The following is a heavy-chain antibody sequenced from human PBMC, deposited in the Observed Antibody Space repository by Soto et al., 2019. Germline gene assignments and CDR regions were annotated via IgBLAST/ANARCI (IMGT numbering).Heavy chain of an antibody. J-gene: IGHJ5*02. CDR3: ARQWGATGKAQYNWFDP. CDR2: IYYSGST. CDR1: GGSISSSSYY. D-gene: IGHD1-26*01. Sequence: SETLSLTCTVSGGSISSSSYYWGWIRQPPGKGLEWIGSIYYSGSTYYNPSLKSRVTISVDTSKNQFSLKLSSVTAADTAVYYCARQWGATGKAQYNWFDPWGQGTLVTVSS. V-gene: IGHV4-39*01.